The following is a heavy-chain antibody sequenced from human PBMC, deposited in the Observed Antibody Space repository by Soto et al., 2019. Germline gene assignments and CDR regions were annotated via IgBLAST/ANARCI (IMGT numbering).Heavy chain of an antibody. Sequence: QVQLQESGSGLVKPSQTLSLTCAVSGGSISTGGCSWSWIRLPPGRALEWIGYIFDTGKTYYSASLKRRVTMSVDGAQNRFSLMLEFVTDADTAMYFCAFLVGYYRYFDLWGRGTLVT. CDR2: IFDTGKT. D-gene: IGHD1-26*01. V-gene: IGHV4-30-2*01. J-gene: IGHJ2*01. CDR1: GGSISTGGCS. CDR3: AFLVGYYRYFDL.